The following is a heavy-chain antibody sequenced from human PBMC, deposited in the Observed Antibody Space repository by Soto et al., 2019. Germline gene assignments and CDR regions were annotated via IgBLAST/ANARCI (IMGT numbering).Heavy chain of an antibody. CDR2: ISYSGTT. Sequence: SETLSLTCTVSGGSLSSYYWSWIRRPPGMGLEWIASISYSGTTNYNSSLKSRVTISIDTSKNQFSLKFNSVTAADTAVYYCARIGRYFDWLRRSFDPWGQGTLVTVSS. V-gene: IGHV4-59*01. CDR3: ARIGRYFDWLRRSFDP. CDR1: GGSLSSYY. D-gene: IGHD3-9*01. J-gene: IGHJ5*02.